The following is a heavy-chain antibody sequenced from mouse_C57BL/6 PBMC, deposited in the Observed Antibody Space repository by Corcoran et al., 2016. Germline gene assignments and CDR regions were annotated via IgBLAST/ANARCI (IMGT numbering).Heavy chain of an antibody. D-gene: IGHD4-1*01. V-gene: IGHV3-6*01. CDR1: GYSITSGYY. CDR3: ARANYYFDY. Sequence: DVQLQASGPVLVNPSQSLSLTCSVTGYSITSGYYWNWIRQFPGNKLELMGYISYDGSNNYNPSLKNRISITRYTSKNQFFLKLNSVTTEDTATYYCARANYYFDYWGQGNTLTVSS. CDR2: ISYDGSN. J-gene: IGHJ2*01.